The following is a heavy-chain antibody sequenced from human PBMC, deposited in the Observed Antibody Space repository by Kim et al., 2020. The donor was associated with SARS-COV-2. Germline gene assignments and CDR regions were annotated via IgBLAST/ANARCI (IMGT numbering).Heavy chain of an antibody. J-gene: IGHJ4*02. CDR3: AKRSAYSFDF. V-gene: IGHV3-23*01. Sequence: GGSLRLSCAASGFTFSSYALSWVRQAPGKGLEWVSSIINNGVSTYYADSVKGRFTISRDNSKNTLYLQMNSLRAEDTAIYYCAKRSAYSFDFWGQGTQVT. CDR2: IINNGVST. CDR1: GFTFSSYA. D-gene: IGHD3-3*01.